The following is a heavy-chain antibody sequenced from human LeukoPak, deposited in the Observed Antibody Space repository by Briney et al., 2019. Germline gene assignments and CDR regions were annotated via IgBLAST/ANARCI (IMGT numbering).Heavy chain of an antibody. V-gene: IGHV3-23*01. Sequence: PGGSLRLSCVASGFTFSNYAMSWVRQAPGKGLEWVSVISDSGGTTYYADSVKGRFTISRDNSRNTLYLQMNSLRVDDTAVYYCAKDARRYSGWYFFDHWGQGTLVTVSS. D-gene: IGHD6-19*01. J-gene: IGHJ4*02. CDR1: GFTFSNYA. CDR2: ISDSGGTT. CDR3: AKDARRYSGWYFFDH.